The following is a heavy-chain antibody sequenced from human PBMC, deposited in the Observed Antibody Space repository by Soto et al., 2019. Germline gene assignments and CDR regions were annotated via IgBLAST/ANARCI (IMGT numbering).Heavy chain of an antibody. CDR1: GGTFSSYA. D-gene: IGHD1-7*01. J-gene: IGHJ6*02. CDR3: ERVTRELTPRRYYYYYGMDV. CDR2: IIPIFGTA. Sequence: QVQLVQSGAEVKKPGSSVKVSCKASGGTFSSYAISWVRQAPGQGLEWMGGIIPIFGTANYAQKFQGRVTITADESTSTAYMELSSLRSEDTAVYYCERVTRELTPRRYYYYYGMDVWGQGTTVTVSS. V-gene: IGHV1-69*01.